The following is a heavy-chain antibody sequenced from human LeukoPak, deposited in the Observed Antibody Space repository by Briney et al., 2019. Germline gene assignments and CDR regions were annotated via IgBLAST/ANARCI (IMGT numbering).Heavy chain of an antibody. CDR3: ARDPRRNQLAMYDYYYGMDV. CDR2: INPSSGST. Sequence: ASVKVSCKASEYPFTSYYIHWVRQAPGQGLEWMGLINPSSGSTNYAQKFLGRVTMTRDTSTSTVHMDLSSLRSEDTAVYYCARDPRRNQLAMYDYYYGMDVWGQGTTVTVSS. CDR1: EYPFTSYY. D-gene: IGHD1-14*01. V-gene: IGHV1-46*01. J-gene: IGHJ6*02.